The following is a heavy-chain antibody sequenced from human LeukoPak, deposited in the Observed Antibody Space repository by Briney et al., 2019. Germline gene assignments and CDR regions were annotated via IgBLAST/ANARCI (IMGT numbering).Heavy chain of an antibody. V-gene: IGHV3-66*02. D-gene: IGHD6-19*01. CDR1: GFTFSSYR. CDR3: ARVWSVAGTYNWFDP. J-gene: IGHJ5*02. Sequence: VGSLRLSCAASGFTFSSYRMSWVRQAPGKGLEWVSVIYSGGSTYYADSVKGRFTISRDNSKNTLYLQMNSLRAEDTAVYYCARVWSVAGTYNWFDPWGQGTLVTVSS. CDR2: IYSGGST.